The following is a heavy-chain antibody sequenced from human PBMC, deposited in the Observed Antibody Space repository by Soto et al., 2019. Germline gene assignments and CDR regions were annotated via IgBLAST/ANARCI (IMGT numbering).Heavy chain of an antibody. Sequence: ASVKVSCKASGYTFTSYAMHWVRQAPGQRLEWMGWINAGNGNTKYSQKFQGRVTITRDKSTSTAYMELSSLRSEDTAVYYCARARTNYDFATDPWGQGTLVTVSS. CDR3: ARARTNYDFATDP. D-gene: IGHD3-3*01. V-gene: IGHV1-3*01. J-gene: IGHJ5*02. CDR2: INAGNGNT. CDR1: GYTFTSYA.